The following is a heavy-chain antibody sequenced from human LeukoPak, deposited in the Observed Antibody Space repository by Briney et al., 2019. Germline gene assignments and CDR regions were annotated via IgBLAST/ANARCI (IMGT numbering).Heavy chain of an antibody. V-gene: IGHV3-30*02. Sequence: PGGSLRLSCAASGFTLSSFGMHWVRQAPGKGLEWVSFINYNGRDKYYADSVKGRFTISRDSSKNTLSLQMNSLRAEDTAVYFCAKDSPTYYADSWGQGTLVTVSS. J-gene: IGHJ4*02. D-gene: IGHD2/OR15-2a*01. CDR3: AKDSPTYYADS. CDR1: GFTLSSFG. CDR2: INYNGRDK.